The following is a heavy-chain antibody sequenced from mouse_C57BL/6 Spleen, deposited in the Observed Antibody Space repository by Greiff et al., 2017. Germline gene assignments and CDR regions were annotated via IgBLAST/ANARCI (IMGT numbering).Heavy chain of an antibody. CDR2: ISYDGSN. CDR1: GYSITSGYY. CDR3: AREYYYGSSYRYFDV. V-gene: IGHV3-6*01. D-gene: IGHD1-1*01. Sequence: EVKLVESGPGLVKPSQSLSLTCSVTGYSITSGYYWNWIRQFPGNKLEWMGYISYDGSNNYNPSLKNRISITRDTSKNQFFLKLNSVTTEDTATYYCAREYYYGSSYRYFDVWGTGTTVTVSS. J-gene: IGHJ1*03.